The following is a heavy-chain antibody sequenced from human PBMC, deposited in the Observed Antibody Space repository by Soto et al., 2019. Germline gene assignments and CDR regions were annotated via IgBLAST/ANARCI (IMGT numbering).Heavy chain of an antibody. D-gene: IGHD2-2*01. V-gene: IGHV3-21*01. CDR1: GFTFSSYS. CDR2: ISSSSSYI. CDR3: ARPQKPPASLYGMDV. Sequence: GGSLRLSCAASGFTFSSYSMNWVRQAPGKGLEWVSSISSSSSYIYYADSVKGRFTISRDNAKNSLYLQMNSLRAEDTAVYYCARPQKPPASLYGMDVWGQGTTVTVSS. J-gene: IGHJ6*02.